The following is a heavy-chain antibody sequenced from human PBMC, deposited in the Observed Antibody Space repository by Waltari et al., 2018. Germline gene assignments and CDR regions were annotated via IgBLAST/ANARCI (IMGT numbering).Heavy chain of an antibody. J-gene: IGHJ6*02. Sequence: QVQLVQSGAEVKKPGASVKVSCKASGYTFTSYYMHWVRQAPGQGLEWMGIIDPSGGSTSYAQKFQGRVTRTRDTSTSTVYMELSSLRSEDTAVYYCARDVYCSSTSCYYGMDVWGQGTTVTVSS. V-gene: IGHV1-46*01. CDR3: ARDVYCSSTSCYYGMDV. CDR2: IDPSGGST. D-gene: IGHD2-2*01. CDR1: GYTFTSYY.